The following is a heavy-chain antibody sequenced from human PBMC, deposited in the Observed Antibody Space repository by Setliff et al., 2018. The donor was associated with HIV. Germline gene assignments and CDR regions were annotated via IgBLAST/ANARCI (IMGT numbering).Heavy chain of an antibody. CDR2: IYYSGST. J-gene: IGHJ6*03. V-gene: IGHV4-59*04. Sequence: SETLSLTCTVSGGSISSYFWSWIRQPPGKGLEWIGYIYYSGSTYYNPSLKSRVTISVDTSKNQFSLKLSSVTAADTAVYYCARHNTGYSYGYDYYYYYMDVWGKGTTVTVSS. D-gene: IGHD5-18*01. CDR1: GGSISSYF. CDR3: ARHNTGYSYGYDYYYYYMDV.